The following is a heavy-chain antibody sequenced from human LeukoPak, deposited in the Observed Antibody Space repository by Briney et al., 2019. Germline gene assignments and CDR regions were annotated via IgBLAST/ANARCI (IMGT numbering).Heavy chain of an antibody. D-gene: IGHD6-19*01. Sequence: ASVKVSCKASGYTFTSYDINWVRQATGQGLEWMGWMNPNSGNTGYAQKFQGRVTMTRNTSISTAYMELSSLRSEDTAVYYCARGGSGWYYYYYGMDVWGQGTTDTVSS. CDR1: GYTFTSYD. CDR3: ARGGSGWYYYYYGMDV. CDR2: MNPNSGNT. J-gene: IGHJ6*02. V-gene: IGHV1-8*01.